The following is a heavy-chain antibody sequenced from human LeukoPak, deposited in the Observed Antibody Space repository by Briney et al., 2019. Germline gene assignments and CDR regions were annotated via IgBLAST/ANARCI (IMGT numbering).Heavy chain of an antibody. V-gene: IGHV1-2*02. J-gene: IGHJ4*02. D-gene: IGHD3-22*01. CDR2: INPNSGGT. CDR1: GYTFTSYG. CDR3: ARVTYYYDSSGYYLFDY. Sequence: ASVKVSCKASGYTFTSYGISWVRQAPGQGLEWMGWINPNSGGTNYAQKFQGRVTMTRDTSISTAYMELSRLRSDDTAVYYCARVTYYYDSSGYYLFDYWGQGTLVTVSS.